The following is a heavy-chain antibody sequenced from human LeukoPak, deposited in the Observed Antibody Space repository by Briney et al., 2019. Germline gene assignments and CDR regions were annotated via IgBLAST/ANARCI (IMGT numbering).Heavy chain of an antibody. D-gene: IGHD3-10*02. CDR2: ISSSGSTI. Sequence: PGGSLTLSCAAAGFTSSSYEMNWVRQAPGEGLEWESYISSSGSTIYYADSVKGRFTTSRDNAKNSLYLQMSSLRAEDTAVYYCAELGITMIGGVWGKGATVTVSS. CDR1: GFTSSSYE. V-gene: IGHV3-48*03. CDR3: AELGITMIGGV. J-gene: IGHJ6*04.